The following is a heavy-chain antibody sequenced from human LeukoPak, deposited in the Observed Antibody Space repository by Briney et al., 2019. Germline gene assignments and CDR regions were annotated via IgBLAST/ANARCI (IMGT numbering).Heavy chain of an antibody. CDR1: GFTFSSYA. CDR2: ISGSGGST. D-gene: IGHD3-10*01. J-gene: IGHJ6*03. Sequence: GGPLRLSCAASGFTFSSYAMSWVRQAPGKGLEWVSAISGSGGSTYYADSVKGRFTISRDNSKNTLYLQMNRLRAEDTAVYYCAKGGRGYYYYYMDVWGKGTTVTVSS. V-gene: IGHV3-23*01. CDR3: AKGGRGYYYYYMDV.